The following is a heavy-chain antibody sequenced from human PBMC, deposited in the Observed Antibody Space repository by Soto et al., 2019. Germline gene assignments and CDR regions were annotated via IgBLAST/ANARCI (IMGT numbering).Heavy chain of an antibody. CDR2: IIPIFGTA. CDR3: ARDRGYSYCKPGAFDI. Sequence: QVQLVQSGAEVKKPGSSVKVSCKASGGTFSSYAISWVRQAPGQGLEWMGGIIPIFGTANYAQKFQGRVTITADESKSPAYMERSSLRSEDTAVYYCARDRGYSYCKPGAFDIWGQGTMVTVSS. CDR1: GGTFSSYA. V-gene: IGHV1-69*01. D-gene: IGHD5-18*01. J-gene: IGHJ3*02.